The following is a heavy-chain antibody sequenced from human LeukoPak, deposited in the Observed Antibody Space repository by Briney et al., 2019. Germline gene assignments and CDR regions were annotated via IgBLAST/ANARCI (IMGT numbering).Heavy chain of an antibody. CDR1: GDSVTSGGFC. CDR3: ARHSGSGSLSRPFDP. Sequence: SETLSLTCTVSGDSVTSGGFCWAWLRQPPGKGLEWIATVYYTGSTYYNPSLKSRVTISIDTSKNHFSLKLRSVVAPDTAVYYCARHSGSGSLSRPFDPWGQGTLVTVSS. V-gene: IGHV4-39*02. D-gene: IGHD3-10*01. J-gene: IGHJ5*02. CDR2: VYYTGST.